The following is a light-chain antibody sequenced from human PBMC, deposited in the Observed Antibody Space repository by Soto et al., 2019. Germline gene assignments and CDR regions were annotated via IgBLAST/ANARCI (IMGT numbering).Light chain of an antibody. J-gene: IGLJ2*01. CDR1: SSDVGGYDY. CDR2: DVT. CDR3: CSYAGNYTLI. Sequence: QSVLTQPRSVSGSPGQSVTISCTGTSSDVGGYDYVSWYQQHPDKAPKLIIFDVTKRPSGAPDHFSGSKSGNTASLTISGLQAEDEADYYCCSYAGNYTLIFGGGTKLTVL. V-gene: IGLV2-11*01.